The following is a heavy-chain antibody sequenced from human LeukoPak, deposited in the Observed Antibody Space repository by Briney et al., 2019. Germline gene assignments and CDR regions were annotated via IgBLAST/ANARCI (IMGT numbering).Heavy chain of an antibody. J-gene: IGHJ4*02. Sequence: ASVKVSCKASGYTFTSYYMHWVRQAPGQGLEWMGIINPSGGSTSYAQKFQGRVTMTRDMSTSTAYMELRSLRSDDTAVYYRARGRGATVTSPLGYWGQGTLVTVSS. D-gene: IGHD4-17*01. CDR2: INPSGGST. V-gene: IGHV1-46*01. CDR3: ARGRGATVTSPLGY. CDR1: GYTFTSYY.